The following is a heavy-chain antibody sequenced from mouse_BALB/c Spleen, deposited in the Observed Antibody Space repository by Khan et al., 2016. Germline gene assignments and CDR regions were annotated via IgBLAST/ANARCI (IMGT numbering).Heavy chain of an antibody. D-gene: IGHD1-1*02. J-gene: IGHJ3*01. V-gene: IGHV3-2*02. Sequence: EVQLQESGPGLVKPSQSLSLTCTVTGYSITSDYAWNWIRQFPGNKLVWLGYISYSGDTHYNPYLTSRISITRDTSKNQFFLQLNSVTAEDTATYYCASEDYSWFAYWGQGTLVTVTA. CDR1: GYSITSDYA. CDR2: ISYSGDT. CDR3: ASEDYSWFAY.